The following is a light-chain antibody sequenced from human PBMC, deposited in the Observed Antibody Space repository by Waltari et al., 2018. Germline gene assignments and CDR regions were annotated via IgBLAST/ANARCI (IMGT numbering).Light chain of an antibody. CDR3: QQYYFTPYT. V-gene: IGKV1-8*01. CDR2: AAS. Sequence: AIRITQSPSSLSAYTGARVTITCRASQGISSYLAWYQQKPGKAPKLLIYAASTLQSGVPSRFSGSGSGTDFTLTISCLQSEDFATYYCQQYYFTPYTFGQGTKLEIK. J-gene: IGKJ2*01. CDR1: QGISSY.